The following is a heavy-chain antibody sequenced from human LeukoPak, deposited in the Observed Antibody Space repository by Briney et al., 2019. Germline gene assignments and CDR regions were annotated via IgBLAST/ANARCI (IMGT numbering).Heavy chain of an antibody. CDR3: ARGTGGVIAPFDY. D-gene: IGHD3-16*02. V-gene: IGHV4-61*02. Sequence: SQTLSLTCTVSGGSISSGSYYWSWIRQPAGKGLEWIGRIYTSGSTNYNPSLKSRVTISVDTSKNQFSLKLSSVTAAATAVYYCARGTGGVIAPFDYWGQGTLVTVSS. J-gene: IGHJ4*02. CDR1: GGSISSGSYY. CDR2: IYTSGST.